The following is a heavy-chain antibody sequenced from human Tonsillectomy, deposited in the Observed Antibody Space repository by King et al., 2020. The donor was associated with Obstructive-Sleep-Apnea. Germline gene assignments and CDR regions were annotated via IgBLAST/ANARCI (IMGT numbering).Heavy chain of an antibody. V-gene: IGHV4-31*03. CDR1: GGSISSGGYY. J-gene: IGHJ4*02. Sequence: QLQESGPGLVKPSQTLSLTCTVSGGSISSGGYYWSWIRQHPGKGLEWIGYIYYSGSTYYNPSLKSRVTISVDTSKNQCSLKMSSVTAADTAVYYCARGGGEDTAMVPGYWGQGTLVTVSS. CDR3: ARGGGEDTAMVPGY. CDR2: IYYSGST. D-gene: IGHD5-18*01.